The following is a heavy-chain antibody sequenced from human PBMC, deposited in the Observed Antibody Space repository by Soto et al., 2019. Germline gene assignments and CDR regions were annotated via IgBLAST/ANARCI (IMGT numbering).Heavy chain of an antibody. V-gene: IGHV3-23*01. J-gene: IGHJ4*02. Sequence: VGSLRLSCAASGFTFSSYAMSWVRQAPGKGLEWVSAISGSGGSTYYADSVKGRFTISRDNSKNTLYLQMNSLRAEDTAVYYCARSTTKNYFDYWGQGTLVTVSS. CDR2: ISGSGGST. D-gene: IGHD4-17*01. CDR3: ARSTTKNYFDY. CDR1: GFTFSSYA.